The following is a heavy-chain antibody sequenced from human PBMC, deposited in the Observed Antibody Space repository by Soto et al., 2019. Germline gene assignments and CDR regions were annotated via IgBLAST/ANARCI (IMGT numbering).Heavy chain of an antibody. CDR1: GGSLSGYF. CDR3: ARVAYGSSWNPFDY. CDR2: ISYSGST. V-gene: IGHV4-59*01. Sequence: SETLSLTCTVSGGSLSGYFWSWIRQPPGKGLEWIGYISYSGSTNYNPSLKSRVTISLDASKNQFSLRLGSVTAADTAVYYCARVAYGSSWNPFDYWGQGTLVTVSS. J-gene: IGHJ4*02. D-gene: IGHD6-13*01.